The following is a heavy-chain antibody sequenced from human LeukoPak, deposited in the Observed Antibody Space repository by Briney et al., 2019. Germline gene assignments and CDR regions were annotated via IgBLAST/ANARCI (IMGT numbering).Heavy chain of an antibody. J-gene: IGHJ6*02. D-gene: IGHD6-25*01. V-gene: IGHV3-33*03. Sequence: PGGSLRLSCSASGFTFSSYAMHWVRQAPGKGLEWVAVIGDDQFYAESAKGRFTISRDNSKKTVFLQMNSLRGEDTAVYYCAKDRSSGPHYYYGMDVWGQGTTVTVSS. CDR2: IGDDQ. CDR3: AKDRSSGPHYYYGMDV. CDR1: GFTFSSYA.